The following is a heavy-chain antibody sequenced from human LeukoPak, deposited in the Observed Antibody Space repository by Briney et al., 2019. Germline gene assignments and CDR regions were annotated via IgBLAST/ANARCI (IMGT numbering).Heavy chain of an antibody. CDR1: GFTFSSYG. J-gene: IGHJ4*02. D-gene: IGHD4-17*01. CDR3: AKGGLRRDTYFDY. CDR2: ISGSGGST. V-gene: IGHV3-23*01. Sequence: GGTLRLSCAASGFTFSSYGMSWVRQAPGKGLEWVSAISGSGGSTYYADSVKGRFTISRDNSKNTLYLQMNSLRAEDTAVYYCAKGGLRRDTYFDYWGQGTLVTVSS.